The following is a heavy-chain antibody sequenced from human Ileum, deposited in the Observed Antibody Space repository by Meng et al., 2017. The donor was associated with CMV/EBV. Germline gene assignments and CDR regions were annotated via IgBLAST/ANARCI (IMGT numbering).Heavy chain of an antibody. CDR2: LFLDDDR. CDR1: GFSPTNTSRG. CDR3: AQKAPQGGDFDY. V-gene: IGHV2-5*02. J-gene: IGHJ4*02. D-gene: IGHD4-17*01. Sequence: TFPGFSPTNTSRGVAWVPPPPGKALELLALLFLDDDRRHSPSLKNRPTITKDPSKKEVVLTMTNMDPVETGTYFCAQKAPQGGDFDYWGPGTLVTVSS.